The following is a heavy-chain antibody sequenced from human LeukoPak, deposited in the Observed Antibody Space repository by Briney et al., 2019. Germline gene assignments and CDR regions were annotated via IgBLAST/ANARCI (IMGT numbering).Heavy chain of an antibody. CDR1: GFTFSSYW. CDR3: ASTYGDRYYFDY. CDR2: IKQDGSEK. V-gene: IGHV3-7*01. Sequence: GGSPRLSCAASGFTFSSYWMSWVRQAPGKGLEWVANIKQDGSEKYYVDSVKGRFTISRDNAKNSLYLQMNSLRAEDTAVYYCASTYGDRYYFDYWGQGTLVTVSS. J-gene: IGHJ4*02. D-gene: IGHD4-17*01.